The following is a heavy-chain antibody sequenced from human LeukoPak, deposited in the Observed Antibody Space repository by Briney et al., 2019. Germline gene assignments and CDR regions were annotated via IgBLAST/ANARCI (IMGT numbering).Heavy chain of an antibody. CDR1: GFTVGSNY. D-gene: IGHD5-24*01. CDR3: ARWRWAQSEFDS. V-gene: IGHV3-66*01. CDR2: MYSSGTT. Sequence: GGSLRLSCAASGFTVGSNYMSWVRQAPGRGLEWVSVMYSSGTTYYADSVKGRFTISRDNSKNMLYLQMNSLRAEDTAVYYCARWRWAQSEFDSWGQGSLVTVSS. J-gene: IGHJ4*02.